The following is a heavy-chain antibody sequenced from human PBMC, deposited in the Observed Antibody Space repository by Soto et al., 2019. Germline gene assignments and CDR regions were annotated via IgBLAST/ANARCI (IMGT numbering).Heavy chain of an antibody. CDR2: IYHSGST. Sequence: SETLSLTCAVSGGSISSSNWWSWVRQPPGKGLEWIGEIYHSGSTNYNPSLKSRVTISVDKSKNQFSLKLSSVTAADTAVYYCARAIRYYYYYGMGVWGQGTTVTVSS. CDR3: ARAIRYYYYYGMGV. V-gene: IGHV4-4*02. J-gene: IGHJ6*02. CDR1: GGSISSSNW.